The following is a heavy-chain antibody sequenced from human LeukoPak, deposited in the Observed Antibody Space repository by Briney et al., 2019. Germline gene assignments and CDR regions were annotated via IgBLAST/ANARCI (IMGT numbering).Heavy chain of an antibody. D-gene: IGHD5-12*01. V-gene: IGHV1-2*02. CDR1: GYTFTGYY. CDR2: INPNSGGT. J-gene: IGHJ4*02. CDR3: ARDVDIVATILSPHRNPSLLGY. Sequence: ASVKASCKASGYTFTGYYMHWVRQAPGQGLEWMGWINPNSGGTNYAQKFQGRVTMTRDTSISTAYMELSRLRSDDTAVYYCARDVDIVATILSPHRNPSLLGYWGQGTLVTVSS.